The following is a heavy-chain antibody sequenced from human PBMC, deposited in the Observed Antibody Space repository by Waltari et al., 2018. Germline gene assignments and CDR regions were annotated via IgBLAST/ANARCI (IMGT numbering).Heavy chain of an antibody. D-gene: IGHD2-2*01. V-gene: IGHV3-49*04. CDR1: GFTFGAYA. CDR3: GRSPAWNIAVVPVDK. J-gene: IGHJ4*02. Sequence: EVQLVESGGGLVQPGRSLRLSCTASGFTFGAYAMSWVRQTPGKGLDWVGFIRSKLYGGTTEYAASVKGRFTISRDDSKSIAYLQMNSLKTEDTAVYYCGRSPAWNIAVVPVDKWGRGALVTVSS. CDR2: IRSKLYGGTT.